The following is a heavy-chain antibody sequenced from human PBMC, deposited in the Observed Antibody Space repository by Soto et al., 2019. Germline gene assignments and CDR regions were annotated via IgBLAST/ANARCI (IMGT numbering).Heavy chain of an antibody. V-gene: IGHV1-69*02. D-gene: IGHD4-17*01. CDR3: ARSVNDYGDFPDY. Sequence: QVQLVQSGAEVKKPGSSVKVSCKASGGTFSSYTISWVRQAPGQGLEWMGRIIPILGIANYAQKFQGRVTITADKSTSTAYRELSSLRSEDTAVYYCARSVNDYGDFPDYWGQGTLVTVSS. CDR2: IIPILGIA. J-gene: IGHJ4*02. CDR1: GGTFSSYT.